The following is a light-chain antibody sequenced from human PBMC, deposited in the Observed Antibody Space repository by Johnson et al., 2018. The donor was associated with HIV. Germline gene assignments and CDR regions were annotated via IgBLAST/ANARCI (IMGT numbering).Light chain of an antibody. J-gene: IGLJ1*01. CDR1: TSSIGNNY. CDR2: ENN. CDR3: GTWVGSRIACV. Sequence: QSVLTQPPSVSAAPGQKVTISCSGSTSSIGNNYVSWYQHLPGTAPKLLIYENNKRPAGIPARFSGSKSGPSATLGITGLQTGDEADYYCGTWVGSRIACVFGTGTKVTVL. V-gene: IGLV1-51*02.